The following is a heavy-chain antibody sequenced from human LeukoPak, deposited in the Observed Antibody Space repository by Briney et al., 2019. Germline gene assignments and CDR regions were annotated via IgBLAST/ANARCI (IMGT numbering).Heavy chain of an antibody. CDR3: ARLGTKYYYYYMDV. CDR1: GGTFSSYA. V-gene: IGHV1-69*04. J-gene: IGHJ6*03. D-gene: IGHD7-27*01. Sequence: TVKVSCKASGGTFSSYAISWVRQAPGQGLEWMGRIIPILGIANYAQKFQGRVTITADKSTSTAYMELSSLRSDDTAVYYCARLGTKYYYYYMDVWGKGTTVTVSS. CDR2: IIPILGIA.